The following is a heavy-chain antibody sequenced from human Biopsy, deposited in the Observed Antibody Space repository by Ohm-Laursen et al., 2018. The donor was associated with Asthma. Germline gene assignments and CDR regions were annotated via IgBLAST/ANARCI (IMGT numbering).Heavy chain of an antibody. Sequence: SQTLSLTCTVSYGSITSGGFYLTWNPPHPREGPEWGGVIFFSGGTYYNPSLKSRVSISIDTSKNQFSLKLSSVTAADTAVYYCARAQDYYDSRGYYRSFDYWGQGTLVTVSS. V-gene: IGHV4-31*03. J-gene: IGHJ4*02. CDR3: ARAQDYYDSRGYYRSFDY. D-gene: IGHD3-22*01. CDR2: IFFSGGT. CDR1: YGSITSGGFY.